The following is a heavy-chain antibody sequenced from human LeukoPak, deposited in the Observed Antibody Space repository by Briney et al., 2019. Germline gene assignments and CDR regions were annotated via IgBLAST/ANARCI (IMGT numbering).Heavy chain of an antibody. V-gene: IGHV4-59*08. CDR1: GGSISSYY. Sequence: SETLSLTCTVSGGSISSYYWSWIRQPPGKGLEWIGYIYYSGSTNYNPSLKSRVTISVDTSKNQFSLKLSSVTAADTAVYYCASHNWNYHYYYGMDVWGQGTTVTVSS. CDR2: IYYSGST. CDR3: ASHNWNYHYYYGMDV. J-gene: IGHJ6*02. D-gene: IGHD1-20*01.